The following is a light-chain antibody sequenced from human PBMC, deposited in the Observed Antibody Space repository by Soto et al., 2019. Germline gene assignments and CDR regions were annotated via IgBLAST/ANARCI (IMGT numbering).Light chain of an antibody. CDR3: QSFDSSRIGLL. J-gene: IGLJ2*01. CDR2: EVS. CDR1: SRDVGGYNY. V-gene: IGLV2-14*01. Sequence: QSALTQPASVSGSPGQSITISCTGTSRDVGGYNYVSWYQQHPGKAPKLMIYEVSNRPSGVSTRFSASKSGNTASLTISGLQAEDEADYYCQSFDSSRIGLLFGGGTQLTVL.